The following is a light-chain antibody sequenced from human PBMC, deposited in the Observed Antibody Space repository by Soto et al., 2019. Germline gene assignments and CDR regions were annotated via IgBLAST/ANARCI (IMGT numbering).Light chain of an antibody. CDR2: EVN. CDR3: TSYAGNNVLV. J-gene: IGLJ2*01. Sequence: QSALTQPPSASGSPGQSVTIPCTGTSSDVGGYNYVSWYQQHPGKAPRLMLYEVNNRPSGVPYRFSGSKSGNTASLTVSGLQADDEAVYYCTSYAGNNVLVFGGGTKLTVL. V-gene: IGLV2-8*01. CDR1: SSDVGGYNY.